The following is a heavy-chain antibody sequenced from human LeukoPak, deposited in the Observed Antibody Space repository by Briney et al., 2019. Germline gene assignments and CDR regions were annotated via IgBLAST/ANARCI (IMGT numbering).Heavy chain of an antibody. CDR1: GYTFTSYA. D-gene: IGHD2/OR15-2a*01. Sequence: ASVKVSCKASGYTFTSYAMHWVRQAPGQRLEWMGWINAGNGNTKYSQKFQGRVTITRDTSASTAYMELSSLRSEDTAMYYCASVIVEPGAFDIWGQGTMVTVSS. CDR3: ASVIVEPGAFDI. J-gene: IGHJ3*02. V-gene: IGHV1-3*01. CDR2: INAGNGNT.